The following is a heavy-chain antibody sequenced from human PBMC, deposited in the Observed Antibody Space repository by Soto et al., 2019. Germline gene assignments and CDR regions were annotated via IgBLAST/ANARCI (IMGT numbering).Heavy chain of an antibody. D-gene: IGHD1-26*01. CDR3: ARGRGLFGGATSLDY. V-gene: IGHV4-34*01. CDR1: GGSFSGYY. CDR2: INHSGST. J-gene: IGHJ4*01. Sequence: QVQLQQWGAGLLKPSETLSLTCAVYGGSFSGYYWSWIRQPPGKGLEWIGEINHSGSTNYNPSLKSRVTISVDTSKNQFSLKLSSVTAADTAVYYCARGRGLFGGATSLDYWGHGTLVTVSS.